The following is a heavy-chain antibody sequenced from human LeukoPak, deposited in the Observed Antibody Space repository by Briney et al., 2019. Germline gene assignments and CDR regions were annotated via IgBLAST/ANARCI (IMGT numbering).Heavy chain of an antibody. CDR2: ISSSSSYI. Sequence: NTGGSLRLSGAASGFTFSSYSMNWVRQAPGKGLEWVSSISSSSSYIYYADSVKGRFTISRDNAKNSLYLQMNSLRAEDTAVYYCARATVTTEVWFDPWGQGTLVTVSS. V-gene: IGHV3-21*01. CDR3: ARATVTTEVWFDP. J-gene: IGHJ5*02. CDR1: GFTFSSYS. D-gene: IGHD4-17*01.